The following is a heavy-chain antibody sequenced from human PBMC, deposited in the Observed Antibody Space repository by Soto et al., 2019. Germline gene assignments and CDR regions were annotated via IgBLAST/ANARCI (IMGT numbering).Heavy chain of an antibody. CDR1: GFTFSSYA. CDR3: ARENGKTTVTSRYFDY. Sequence: LRLSCAASGFTFSSYAMHWVRQAPGKGLEWVAVISYDGSNKYYADSVKGRFTISRDNSKNTLYLQMNSLRAEDTAVYYCARENGKTTVTSRYFDYWGQGTLVTVSS. D-gene: IGHD4-17*01. CDR2: ISYDGSNK. J-gene: IGHJ4*02. V-gene: IGHV3-30-3*01.